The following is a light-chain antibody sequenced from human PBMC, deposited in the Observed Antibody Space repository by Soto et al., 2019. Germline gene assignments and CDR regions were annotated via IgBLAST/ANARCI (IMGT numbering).Light chain of an antibody. CDR3: QQYGSSLYT. CDR1: QSVSNNY. CDR2: GTS. Sequence: EIVLTQSPGTLSLSPGERATLSCRASQSVSNNYLAWFQQKPGQAPRLLIYGTSTRATGISDRFSGSGSGTDFTLTISRLEPEDFAVYYCQQYGSSLYTFGQGTKVDIK. V-gene: IGKV3-20*01. J-gene: IGKJ2*01.